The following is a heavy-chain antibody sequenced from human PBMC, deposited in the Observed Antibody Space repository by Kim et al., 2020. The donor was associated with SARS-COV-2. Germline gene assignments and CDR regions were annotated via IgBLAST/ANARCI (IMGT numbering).Heavy chain of an antibody. CDR3: VRAIWGGDFDY. J-gene: IGHJ4*02. CDR1: GYTFTSYA. Sequence: ASVKVSCKASGYTFTSYAMHWVRQAPGQRLEWMGWINAGNGDTKYSQKFQGRVTITRDTSASTAYMELSSLRSEDTAVYYCVRAIWGGDFDYWGQGTLVTVSS. CDR2: INAGNGDT. V-gene: IGHV1-3*01. D-gene: IGHD3-16*01.